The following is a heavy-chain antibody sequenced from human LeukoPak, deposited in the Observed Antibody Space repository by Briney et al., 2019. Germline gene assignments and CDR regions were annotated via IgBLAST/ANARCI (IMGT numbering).Heavy chain of an antibody. J-gene: IGHJ4*02. CDR3: ARDHRAAAVDY. CDR1: GFTFSSYG. D-gene: IGHD2-2*01. CDR2: ISYDGSNK. V-gene: IGHV3-30*03. Sequence: GGSLRLSCAASGFTFSSYGMHWVRQAPGKGLEWVAVISYDGSNKYYADSVKGRFTISRDNSKNTLYLQMNSLRAEDTAVYYCARDHRAAAVDYWGQGTLVTVSS.